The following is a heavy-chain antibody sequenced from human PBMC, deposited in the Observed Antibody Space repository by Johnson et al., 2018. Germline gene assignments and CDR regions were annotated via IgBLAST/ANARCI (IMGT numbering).Heavy chain of an antibody. CDR2: ISYDGSDK. J-gene: IGHJ6*02. V-gene: IGHV3-30*18. Sequence: VQLVETGGGVVQPGRSLRLSCAASGFTFSTYGMHWVRQAPGKGLEWVALISYDGSDKYYADPVKGRFTISRENSKNTLSFQMNSLRAGDTAVYYCAKGRYDYDSSGYYGMDVWGQGTTVSVSS. CDR3: AKGRYDYDSSGYYGMDV. CDR1: GFTFSTYG. D-gene: IGHD3-22*01.